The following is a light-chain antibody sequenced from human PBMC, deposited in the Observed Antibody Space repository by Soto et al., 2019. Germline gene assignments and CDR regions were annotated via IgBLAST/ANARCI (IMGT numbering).Light chain of an antibody. CDR2: GAS. CDR3: PHYPKRPLT. V-gene: IGKV3-15*01. Sequence: TQSAAAVSVSPGDRATLSCRASQSVSSNLAWYQQKPGQAPRLLIYGASTRATGIPARFRGSGSGTEFILTIISLQSEDFSLYYCPHYPKRPLTFGGRTK. J-gene: IGKJ4*01. CDR1: QSVSSN.